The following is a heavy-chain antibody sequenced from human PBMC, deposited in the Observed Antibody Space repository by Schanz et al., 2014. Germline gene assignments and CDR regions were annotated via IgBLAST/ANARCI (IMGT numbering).Heavy chain of an antibody. CDR1: GFTFSSYA. Sequence: EVQLLESGGGLVQPGGSLRLSCAASGFTFSSYAMSWVRQAPGKGLEWVSGFDAHDGRAYYADSVKGRFTMSRDNAKNSVFLQMNSLRAEDTAVYYCVRDSFFAFDYWGQGTLVTVSS. CDR2: FDAHDGRA. D-gene: IGHD3-3*01. CDR3: VRDSFFAFDY. J-gene: IGHJ4*02. V-gene: IGHV3-23*01.